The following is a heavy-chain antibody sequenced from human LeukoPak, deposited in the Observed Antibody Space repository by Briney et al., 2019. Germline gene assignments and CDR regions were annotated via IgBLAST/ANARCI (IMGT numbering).Heavy chain of an antibody. J-gene: IGHJ3*02. CDR3: ARELVVPAAISSYDAFDI. V-gene: IGHV3-48*04. Sequence: PGGSLRLSCVASGFTFRSYSMNWVRQAPGKGLEWVSYISSTSGTIYYADSMKGRFTISRDNAKNSLYPQMNGLRAEDTAVYYCARELVVPAAISSYDAFDIWGQGTLVTVSS. CDR2: ISSTSGTI. D-gene: IGHD2-2*01. CDR1: GFTFRSYS.